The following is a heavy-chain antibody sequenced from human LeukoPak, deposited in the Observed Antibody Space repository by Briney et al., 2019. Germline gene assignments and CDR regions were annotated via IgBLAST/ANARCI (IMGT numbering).Heavy chain of an antibody. J-gene: IGHJ4*02. V-gene: IGHV3-21*01. CDR1: GFTFSSYT. Sequence: GGCLRLSCAASGFTFSSYTMNWVRQAPGKGLEWVSSISGSGSDIYYADSMKGRFTISRDNAKKSLYLQMNSLRVEDTAVYYCARGVYGDYATDCWGQGTLVTVSS. CDR2: ISGSGSDI. CDR3: ARGVYGDYATDC. D-gene: IGHD4-17*01.